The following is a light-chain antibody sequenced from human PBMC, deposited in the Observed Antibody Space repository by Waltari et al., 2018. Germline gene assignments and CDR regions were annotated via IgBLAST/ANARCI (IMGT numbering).Light chain of an antibody. Sequence: SSELTQDPVVSVALGQTVRITCQGDSLRKSYVSWYQQKPGQAPVVVMYGKNSRPSGIPDRFSGSSSGNTASLTITGAQAEDEADYYCNSRDSSGNLLGVFGGGTKLTVL. CDR3: NSRDSSGNLLGV. J-gene: IGLJ3*02. CDR1: SLRKSY. V-gene: IGLV3-19*01. CDR2: GKN.